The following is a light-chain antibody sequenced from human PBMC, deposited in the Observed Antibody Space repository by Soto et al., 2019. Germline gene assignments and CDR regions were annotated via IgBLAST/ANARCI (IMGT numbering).Light chain of an antibody. CDR3: QQSFGTTWT. Sequence: DIQMTQSPSSLSASVGDTVTITCRASQTILTYLNWYQQKPGKAPKLLIYAASSLQSGVPSRFSGGGSATDFTLTISSLQPEDFATYYCQQSFGTTWTFGRGTKVDI. CDR2: AAS. V-gene: IGKV1-39*01. J-gene: IGKJ1*01. CDR1: QTILTY.